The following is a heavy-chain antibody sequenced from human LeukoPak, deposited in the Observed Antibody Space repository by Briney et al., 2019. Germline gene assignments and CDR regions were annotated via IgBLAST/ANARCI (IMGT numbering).Heavy chain of an antibody. CDR2: ISSSGTII. CDR1: GFTFSDYY. Sequence: PGGSLRLSCAASGFTFSDYYMSWIRQAPGKGLEWLSYISSSGTIIYYADSVKGRSTISRDNAKNSLYLQMNSLRADDTAVYYCARDGGGWLYYYYYYGMDVWGQGTTVTVSS. J-gene: IGHJ6*02. V-gene: IGHV3-11*01. D-gene: IGHD6-19*01. CDR3: ARDGGGWLYYYYYYGMDV.